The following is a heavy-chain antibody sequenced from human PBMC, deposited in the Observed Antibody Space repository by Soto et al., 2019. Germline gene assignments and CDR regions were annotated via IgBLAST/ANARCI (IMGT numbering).Heavy chain of an antibody. CDR3: ARDFGDSGYEWTGWGGNYYYGMDV. D-gene: IGHD5-12*01. CDR1: GGSISSYY. V-gene: IGHV4-59*01. CDR2: IYYSGST. J-gene: IGHJ6*02. Sequence: SETLSLTCTVSGGSISSYYWSWIRQPPGKGLEWIGYIYYSGSTNYNPSLKSRVTISVDTSKNQFSLKLSSVTAADTAVYYCARDFGDSGYEWTGWGGNYYYGMDVWGQGTTVTVSS.